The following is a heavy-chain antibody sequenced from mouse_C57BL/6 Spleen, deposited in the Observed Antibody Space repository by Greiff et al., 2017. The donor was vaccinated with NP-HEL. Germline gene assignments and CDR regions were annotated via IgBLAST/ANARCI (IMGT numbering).Heavy chain of an antibody. CDR3: ARAGTDYYAMDY. D-gene: IGHD4-1*01. Sequence: EVQWVESGGGLVKPGGSLKLSCAASGFTFSDYGMHWVRQAPEKGLEWVAYISSGSSTIYYADTVKGRFTISRDNAKNTLFLQMTSLRSEDTAMYYCARAGTDYYAMDYWGQGTSVTVSS. CDR2: ISSGSSTI. CDR1: GFTFSDYG. V-gene: IGHV5-17*01. J-gene: IGHJ4*01.